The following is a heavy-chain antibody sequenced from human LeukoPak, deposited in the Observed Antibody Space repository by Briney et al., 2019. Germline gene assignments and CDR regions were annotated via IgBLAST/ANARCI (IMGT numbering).Heavy chain of an antibody. J-gene: IGHJ6*02. CDR2: ISPYSGGT. CDR3: ARIQRQSAAASIFPPYYSAIDV. D-gene: IGHD6-13*01. Sequence: GASVKVSCKASGYSFTDYYMHWVRQAPGQGLEWMGWISPYSGGTNYAQRFLGRVAMTRDTSINTAYMELRRLTSDDTAVYYCARIQRQSAAASIFPPYYSAIDVWGQGTTVTVSS. CDR1: GYSFTDYY. V-gene: IGHV1-2*02.